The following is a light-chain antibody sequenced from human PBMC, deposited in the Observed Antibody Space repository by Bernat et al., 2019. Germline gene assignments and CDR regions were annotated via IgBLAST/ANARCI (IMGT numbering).Light chain of an antibody. V-gene: IGLV3-10*01. CDR1: ALPRKF. Sequence: SYELTQPLSVSVSPGQTARITCSGDALPRKFAYWYQQKSGQAPVLVIYEDLKRPSGIPERFSGSSSGTVATLTISGAQVVDEADYYCYSSDSSGSHCVFGGGSELTVL. CDR3: YSSDSSGSHCV. J-gene: IGLJ3*02. CDR2: EDL.